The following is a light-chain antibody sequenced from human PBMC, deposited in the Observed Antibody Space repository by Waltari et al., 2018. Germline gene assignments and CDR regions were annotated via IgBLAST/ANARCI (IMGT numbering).Light chain of an antibody. CDR1: SSDVGGYNF. J-gene: IGLJ1*01. CDR2: DVS. Sequence: QSALTQPRSVSGSPGQSVTIPCTGTSSDVGGYNFVSWYQQHPGKAPKLMISDVSKRPSGVPDRFSGSKSGNTASLTISGLQAEDEADYYCCSYAGSYTFYVFGTGTKVTVL. CDR3: CSYAGSYTFYV. V-gene: IGLV2-11*01.